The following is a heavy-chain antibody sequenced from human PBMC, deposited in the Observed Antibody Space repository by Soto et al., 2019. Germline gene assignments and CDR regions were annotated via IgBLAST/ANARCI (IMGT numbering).Heavy chain of an antibody. CDR1: GFSLSTSGMC. Sequence: GSGPTLVNPTQTLTLTCTFSGFSLSTSGMCVSWIRQPPGKALEWLARIDWDDDKYYSTSLKTRLTISKDTSKNQVVLTMTNMDPVDTATYYCARTHYDILTGATPFYYGMDVWGQGTTVTVSS. CDR3: ARTHYDILTGATPFYYGMDV. CDR2: IDWDDDK. J-gene: IGHJ6*02. V-gene: IGHV2-70*11. D-gene: IGHD3-9*01.